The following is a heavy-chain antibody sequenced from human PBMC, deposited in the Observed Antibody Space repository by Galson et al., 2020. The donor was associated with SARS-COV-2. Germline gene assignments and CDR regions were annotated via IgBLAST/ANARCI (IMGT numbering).Heavy chain of an antibody. CDR1: GFTFSSYW. D-gene: IGHD3-16*01. Sequence: GGSLRLSCAASGFTFSSYWMHWVRQAPGKGLVWVSRIYSEGSSTSYADSVKGRFTISGDNAKNTLYLQMNSLRAEDTAVYYCARGDRGNDYCDYWGQGTLVTVSS. J-gene: IGHJ4*02. CDR2: IYSEGSST. V-gene: IGHV3-74*01. CDR3: ARGDRGNDYCDY.